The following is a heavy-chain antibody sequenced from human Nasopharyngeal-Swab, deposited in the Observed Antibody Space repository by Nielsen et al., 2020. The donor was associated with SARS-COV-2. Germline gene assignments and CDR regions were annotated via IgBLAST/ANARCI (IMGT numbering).Heavy chain of an antibody. V-gene: IGHV7-4-1*02. CDR1: GYTFTNYA. J-gene: IGHJ6*03. CDR3: ARSPYYYYMDV. CDR2: INTNTGNP. Sequence: ASAKASCKASGYTFTNYAMIWARQAPGQGLEWMGWINTNTGNPTYAQGFTGRFVFSLDTSVSTAYLQISSLKAEDTAVYYCARSPYYYYMDVWGKGTTVTVSS.